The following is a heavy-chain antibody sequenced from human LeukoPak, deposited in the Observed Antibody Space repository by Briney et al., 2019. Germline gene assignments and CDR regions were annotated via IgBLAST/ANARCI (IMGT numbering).Heavy chain of an antibody. D-gene: IGHD1-26*01. CDR3: ARNPAGIGDY. CDR1: GFTFSTYN. Sequence: GGSLRLSCAASGFTFSTYNMNCVRQAPGKGLEWVSFISSGSRIIYYADSVKGRFTVSRDNAKYSLYLQMNSLRDEDTAVYYCARNPAGIGDYWGQGTLVTVSS. J-gene: IGHJ4*02. V-gene: IGHV3-48*02. CDR2: ISSGSRII.